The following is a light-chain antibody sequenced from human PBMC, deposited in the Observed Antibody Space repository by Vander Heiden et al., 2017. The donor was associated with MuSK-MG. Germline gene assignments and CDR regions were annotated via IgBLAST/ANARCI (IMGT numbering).Light chain of an antibody. CDR2: KDS. V-gene: IGLV3-25*03. Sequence: SYELTQPPSVSVSPGQTARITCSGDALPKQYSYWYQQKPGQAPVLVIYKDSERRSGIPERFSGSSSGTTVTLTISGVLSEDEADYYCQSADVSGSYVVFGGGTKLTVL. J-gene: IGLJ2*01. CDR3: QSADVSGSYVV. CDR1: ALPKQY.